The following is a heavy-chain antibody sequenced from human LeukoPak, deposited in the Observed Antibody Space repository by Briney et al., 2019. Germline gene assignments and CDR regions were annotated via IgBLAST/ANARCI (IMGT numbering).Heavy chain of an antibody. J-gene: IGHJ5*02. Sequence: SVRDSCMASGGTFISYAISWVRQAPGEGREWMGGIIPIFGTANYAQKFQGRVTITTDESTSAAYMELSSLRAEDTAVYYCARGVGGTTVVIWGHRWFDPWGQGTLVTVSS. CDR3: ARGVGGTTVVIWGHRWFDP. D-gene: IGHD4-23*01. V-gene: IGHV1-69*05. CDR1: GGTFISYA. CDR2: IIPIFGTA.